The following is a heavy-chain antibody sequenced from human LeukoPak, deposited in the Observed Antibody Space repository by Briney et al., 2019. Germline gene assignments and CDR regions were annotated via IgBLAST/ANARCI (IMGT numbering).Heavy chain of an antibody. J-gene: IGHJ1*01. CDR3: ARGTGSSSLQH. D-gene: IGHD6-13*01. CDR2: INPNSGGT. Sequence: ASVKVSCKASGYIFTAYYMHWVRQAPGQELGWMGRINPNSGGTNYAQKFQGRVTMTRDTSISTAYMELSSLRSEDTAVYYCARGTGSSSLQHWGQGTLVTVSS. V-gene: IGHV1/OR15-1*04. CDR1: GYIFTAYY.